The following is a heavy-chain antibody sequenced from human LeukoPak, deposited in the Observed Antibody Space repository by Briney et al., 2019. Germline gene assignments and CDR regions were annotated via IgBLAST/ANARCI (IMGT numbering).Heavy chain of an antibody. J-gene: IGHJ4*02. Sequence: PGGSLRLSCAASGFTFDDYAMHWVRQAPGKGLEWVSGISWNSGSIGYVDSVKGRFTISRDNAKNSLYLQMNSLRAEDTALYYCAKNRVGAAAGIIDYWGQGTLVTVSS. CDR3: AKNRVGAAAGIIDY. CDR1: GFTFDDYA. D-gene: IGHD6-13*01. V-gene: IGHV3-9*01. CDR2: ISWNSGSI.